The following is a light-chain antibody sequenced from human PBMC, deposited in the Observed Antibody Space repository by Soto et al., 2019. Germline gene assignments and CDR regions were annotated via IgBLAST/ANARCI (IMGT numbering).Light chain of an antibody. V-gene: IGKV3-15*01. CDR3: QQYDNWPPIT. Sequence: EIVMTQPPATLSVSPGERATLSCRASQSVSINLAWYQQKPGQAPRLLIYGAFTRATGIPARFSGSGSGTEFTLTISSLQSEDFAVYYCQQYDNWPPITFGGGTKVEIK. J-gene: IGKJ4*01. CDR2: GAF. CDR1: QSVSIN.